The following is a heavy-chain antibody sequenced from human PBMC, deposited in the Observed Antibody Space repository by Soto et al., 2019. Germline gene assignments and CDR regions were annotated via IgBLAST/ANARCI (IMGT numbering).Heavy chain of an antibody. CDR3: ARDDGYYAYDY. Sequence: PGGSLRLSCAASGFTVSSNYMSWVRQAPGKGLEWVSVIYSGGSTYYADSVKGRFTISRDNSKNTLYLQTNSLRAEDTAVYYCARDDGYYAYDYWGQGTLVTVSS. V-gene: IGHV3-53*01. D-gene: IGHD3-22*01. J-gene: IGHJ4*02. CDR2: IYSGGST. CDR1: GFTVSSNY.